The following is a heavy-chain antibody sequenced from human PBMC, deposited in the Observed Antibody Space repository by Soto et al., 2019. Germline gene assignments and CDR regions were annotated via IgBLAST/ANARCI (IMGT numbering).Heavy chain of an antibody. CDR3: TRGEMVAIRPAAAGPGDYYSSGMDV. J-gene: IGHJ6*02. CDR2: IIPIFGTA. Sequence: QVQLVQSGAEVKKPGSSVKVSCKASGGTFSSYAISWVRQAPGQGLEWMGGIIPIFGTANYAQKFQCRVTSTADESTSTAYMELSSLRSEDTAVYYCTRGEMVAIRPAAAGPGDYYSSGMDVWGQGTTVTVSS. D-gene: IGHD6-13*01. V-gene: IGHV1-69*01. CDR1: GGTFSSYA.